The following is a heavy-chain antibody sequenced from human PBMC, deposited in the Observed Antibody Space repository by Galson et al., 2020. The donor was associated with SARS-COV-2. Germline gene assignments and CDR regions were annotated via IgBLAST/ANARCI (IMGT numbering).Heavy chain of an antibody. CDR1: GFSLTTNGVG. CDR2: IYWNDDK. D-gene: IGHD3-3*01. Sequence: ESGPTLVKPTQTLTLTCTFSGFSLTTNGVGVGWIRQPPGKALEWLALIYWNDDKRYSPSLKSRLTITKDTSKNQVDLTMTNMDPVDTATYFFAYSAPLTLTFFGVVFVNDYFDYWGQGTLVTVSS. V-gene: IGHV2-5*01. CDR3: AYSAPLTLTFFGVVFVNDYFDY. J-gene: IGHJ4*02.